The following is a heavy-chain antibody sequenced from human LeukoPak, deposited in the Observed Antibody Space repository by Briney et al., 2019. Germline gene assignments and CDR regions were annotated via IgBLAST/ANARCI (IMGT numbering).Heavy chain of an antibody. V-gene: IGHV4-4*09. J-gene: IGHJ5*02. CDR1: GGSLSSYY. Sequence: PSETLSLTCTVSGGSLSSYYWSWIRQPPGKGLEWIGCISTRGSTDYNPSLKSRVTISVDTSKNQYSLKLSSVTAAATAMCYCSRWNMAARRVLFVFDIWGQGTLVTVSS. CDR2: ISTRGST. CDR3: SRWNMAARRVLFVFDI. D-gene: IGHD6-6*01.